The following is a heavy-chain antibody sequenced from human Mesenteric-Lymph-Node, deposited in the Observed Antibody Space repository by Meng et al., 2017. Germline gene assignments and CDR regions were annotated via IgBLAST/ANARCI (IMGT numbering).Heavy chain of an antibody. V-gene: IGHV3-30*01. CDR3: ARVGSWQDDSSGYYNY. D-gene: IGHD3-22*01. Sequence: QVQMGGFGGGVAPPGRSLRLSCAASGFTFSTYALHWVRQAPGKGLEWVAVISYDGSNKYYADSVKGRFTISRDNSKNTLYLQMNSLRAEDTAVYYCARVGSWQDDSSGYYNYWGQGTLVTVSS. J-gene: IGHJ4*02. CDR2: ISYDGSNK. CDR1: GFTFSTYA.